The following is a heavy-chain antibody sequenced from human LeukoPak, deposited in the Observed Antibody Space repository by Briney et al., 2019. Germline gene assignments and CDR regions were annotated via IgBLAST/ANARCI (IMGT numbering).Heavy chain of an antibody. V-gene: IGHV4-34*01. J-gene: IGHJ6*03. CDR3: ARESYYYYMDV. CDR1: GGSFSGYY. Sequence: SETLSLTRAVYGGSFSGYYWSWIRQPPGKGLEWIGEINHSGSTNYNPSLKSRVTISVDTSKNQFSLKLSSVTAADTAVYYCARESYYYYMDVWGKGTTVTVSS. CDR2: INHSGST.